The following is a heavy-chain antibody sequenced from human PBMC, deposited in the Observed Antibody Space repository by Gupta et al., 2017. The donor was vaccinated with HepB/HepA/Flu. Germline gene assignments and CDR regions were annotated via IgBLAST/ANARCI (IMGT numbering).Heavy chain of an antibody. Sequence: EVQLVESGGGLVRPGESLRLSCAVSGITFTKDWVNWVRQAPGKGLEWVGHIKRVNVATDYAAPVKGRFTISRDDSKSTVYLQMNSLKTEDTAVYYCTGDVAGLGPGEFDYWGQGTLVSVSP. CDR2: IKRVNVAT. V-gene: IGHV3-15*01. D-gene: IGHD6-19*01. CDR3: TGDVAGLGPGEFDY. CDR1: GITFTKDW. J-gene: IGHJ4*02.